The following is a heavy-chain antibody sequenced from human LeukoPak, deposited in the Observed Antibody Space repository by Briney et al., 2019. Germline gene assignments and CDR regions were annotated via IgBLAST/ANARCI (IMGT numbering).Heavy chain of an antibody. CDR1: GGTFSSYA. CDR3: ARGVMSFDYYYYYMDV. Sequence: SVKVSCKASGGTFSSYAISWVRQAPGQGLEWVGGIIPIFGTANYAQKFQGRVTITTDESTSTAYMELSSLRSEDTAVYYCARGVMSFDYYYYYMDVWGKGTTVTVSS. CDR2: IIPIFGTA. D-gene: IGHD2-8*01. J-gene: IGHJ6*03. V-gene: IGHV1-69*05.